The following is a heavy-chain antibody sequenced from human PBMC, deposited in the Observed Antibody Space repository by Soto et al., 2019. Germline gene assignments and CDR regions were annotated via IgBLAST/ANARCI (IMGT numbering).Heavy chain of an antibody. D-gene: IGHD6-19*01. CDR3: ARGGFVAGLYNAMDA. V-gene: IGHV1-69*06. CDR2: IIPMFGSP. CDR1: GGTLTTNA. Sequence: QLQLVQSGAEVKKAGSSVRVSCKASGGTLTTNAISWVRQAPGQGLEWMGAIIPMFGSPKYAQKFLGRVTITADNPTSTIYMEMISLTSADTAVYYCARGGFVAGLYNAMDAWGQGTTAAVSS. J-gene: IGHJ6*02.